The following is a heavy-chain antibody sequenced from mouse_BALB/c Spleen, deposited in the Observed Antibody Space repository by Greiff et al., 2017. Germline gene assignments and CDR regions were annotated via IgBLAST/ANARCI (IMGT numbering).Heavy chain of an antibody. Sequence: EVMLVESGGGLVQPGGSMKLSCVASGFTFSNYWMNWVRQSPEKGLEWVAEIRLKSNNYATHYAESVKGRFTISRDDSKSSVYLQMNNLRAEDTGMYYCTRRHGYYDYFDYWGQGTTLTVSS. CDR2: IRLKSNNYAT. CDR3: TRRHGYYDYFDY. V-gene: IGHV6-6*02. CDR1: GFTFSNYW. D-gene: IGHD2-3*01. J-gene: IGHJ2*01.